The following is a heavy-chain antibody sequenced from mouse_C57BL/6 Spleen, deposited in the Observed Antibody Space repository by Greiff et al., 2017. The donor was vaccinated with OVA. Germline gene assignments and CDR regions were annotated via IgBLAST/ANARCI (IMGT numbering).Heavy chain of an antibody. CDR3: ARLGDGYYEFAY. Sequence: VQLKESGPELVKPGASVKISCKASGYSFTDYNMNWVKQSNEKSLEWIGVINPNYGTTSYNQKFKGKATLTVNQSSSTAYMQLNSLTSEDSAVYYCARLGDGYYEFAYWGQGTLVTVSA. D-gene: IGHD2-3*01. V-gene: IGHV1-39*01. J-gene: IGHJ3*01. CDR2: INPNYGTT. CDR1: GYSFTDYN.